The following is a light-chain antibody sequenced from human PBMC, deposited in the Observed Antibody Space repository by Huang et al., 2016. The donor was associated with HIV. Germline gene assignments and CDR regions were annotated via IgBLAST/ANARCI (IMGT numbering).Light chain of an antibody. V-gene: IGKV3-20*01. CDR3: QQYGSSPWT. Sequence: EIVLTQSPGSLSLSPGEGATLSCRASQSVNNSYLAWYQQKPGQAPRLLIFSASNRATGIPDRFGGSGSGTDFTLTIRSLEPEDFARYYCQQYGSSPWTFGQGTKVEVK. J-gene: IGKJ1*01. CDR1: QSVNNSY. CDR2: SAS.